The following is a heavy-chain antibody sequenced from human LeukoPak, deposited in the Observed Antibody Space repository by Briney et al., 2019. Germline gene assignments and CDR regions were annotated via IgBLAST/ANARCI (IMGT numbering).Heavy chain of an antibody. CDR3: ARQYYYGSGSYYVASGAPDV. V-gene: IGHV4-34*01. D-gene: IGHD3-10*01. CDR1: GGSFSGYY. CDR2: INHSGST. J-gene: IGHJ6*04. Sequence: SETLSLTCAVYGGSFSGYYWSWIRQPPGKGLEWIGEINHSGSTNYNPSLKSRVAISVDTSKNQFSLKLSSVTAADTAVYYCARQYYYGSGSYYVASGAPDVWGKGTTVTISS.